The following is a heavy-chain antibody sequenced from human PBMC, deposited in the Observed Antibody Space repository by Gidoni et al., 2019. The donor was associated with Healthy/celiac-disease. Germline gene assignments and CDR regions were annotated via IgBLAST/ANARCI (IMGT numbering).Heavy chain of an antibody. CDR3: ARAYYASSGYYCQMNN. CDR1: GFTFSSYW. V-gene: IGHV3-74*01. D-gene: IGHD3-22*01. Sequence: EGQLVESGGGLGKPGGSLRVSVSASGFTFSSYWMHLVRQAPGKGMVLVSRINSDGSSTSYADSVQGRFTIARANAQQTLYLQMNSLRADDTAVYYCARAYYASSGYYCQMNNWGQVTLVTVSS. J-gene: IGHJ1*01. CDR2: INSDGSST.